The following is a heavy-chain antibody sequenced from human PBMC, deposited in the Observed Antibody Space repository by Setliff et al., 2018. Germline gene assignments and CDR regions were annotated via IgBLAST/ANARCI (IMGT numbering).Heavy chain of an antibody. CDR3: TKDRSDSGYAGFDY. CDR2: ISWDGSST. CDR1: GFNFDEFA. V-gene: IGHV3-43D*04. D-gene: IGHD5-12*01. J-gene: IGHJ4*02. Sequence: GESLRLSCVGSGFNFDEFAMHWVRQAPGKGLEWVSFISWDGSSTSYADSVTGRFTISRDNSKVSLFLEMNSLTTEDTALYYCTKDRSDSGYAGFDYWGQGSQVTVSS.